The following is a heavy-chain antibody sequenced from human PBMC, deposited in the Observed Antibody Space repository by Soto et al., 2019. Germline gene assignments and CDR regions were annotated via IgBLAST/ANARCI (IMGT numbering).Heavy chain of an antibody. Sequence: DGQLVESGGGVVQPGRSLRLSCAASGFTFHEHAMHWVRQAPGKGLEWVSGIFWNSGVTGYADSVQGRFTSTRDTAKNSVYLQMNSLRPEDTGFYYCIKDTTPGGGDYWGQGTLVIVSS. V-gene: IGHV3-9*01. J-gene: IGHJ4*02. D-gene: IGHD2-15*01. CDR3: IKDTTPGGGDY. CDR2: IFWNSGVT. CDR1: GFTFHEHA.